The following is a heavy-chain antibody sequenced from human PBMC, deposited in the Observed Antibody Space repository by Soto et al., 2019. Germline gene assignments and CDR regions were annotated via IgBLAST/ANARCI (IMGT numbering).Heavy chain of an antibody. V-gene: IGHV4-31*03. CDR2: IYYSGST. Sequence: QVQLQESGPGLVKPSQTLSLTCTVSGGSISSGGYYWSWIRQHPGKVLEWIGYIYYSGSTYYNPSLKSRVTISVDTSKNQFSLKLSSVTAEDTAVYYCASGTNGGTVTVMDVWGQGTTVTVSS. CDR3: ASGTNGGTVTVMDV. CDR1: GGSISSGGYY. D-gene: IGHD4-4*01. J-gene: IGHJ6*02.